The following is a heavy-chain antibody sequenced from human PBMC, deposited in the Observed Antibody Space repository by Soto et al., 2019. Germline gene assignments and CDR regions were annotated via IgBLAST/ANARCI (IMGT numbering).Heavy chain of an antibody. Sequence: PGASLRPSCAASGFTFSNSVSHWLRKATGKGLERVAVISYDGSNKFYADSVKGRFTISRDNYKTTMYLKMNSMRAEDTAVYYCVKERGTGTTGMDVWVQGT. CDR2: ISYDGSNK. CDR3: VKERGTGTTGMDV. D-gene: IGHD1-7*01. J-gene: IGHJ6*01. CDR1: GFTFSNSV. V-gene: IGHV3-30*18.